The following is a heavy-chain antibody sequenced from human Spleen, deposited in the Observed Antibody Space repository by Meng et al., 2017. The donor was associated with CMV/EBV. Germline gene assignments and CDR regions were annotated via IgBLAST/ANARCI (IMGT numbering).Heavy chain of an antibody. D-gene: IGHD3-3*01. CDR1: GFTFSSYA. J-gene: IGHJ6*02. Sequence: GGSLRLSCAASGFTFSSYAMSWVRQAPGKGLEWVSVIYSGGSSTYYADSVKGRFTISRDNAKNSLYLQMNSLRAEDTALYYCARDQYYDFWSGYYTNNGMDVWGQGTTVTVSS. CDR2: IYSGGSST. V-gene: IGHV3-23*03. CDR3: ARDQYYDFWSGYYTNNGMDV.